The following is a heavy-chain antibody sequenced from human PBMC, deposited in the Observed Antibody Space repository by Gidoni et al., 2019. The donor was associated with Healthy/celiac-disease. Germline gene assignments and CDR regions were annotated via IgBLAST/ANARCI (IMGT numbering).Heavy chain of an antibody. CDR1: AGSISSSY. D-gene: IGHD3-16*02. J-gene: IGHJ4*02. CDR2: IYYSGST. CDR3: ARAYGVWGSYRYRYYFDY. V-gene: IGHV4-59*01. Sequence: QVQLQESGPGLVKTSETLSLTCTVSAGSISSSYWSWIRQPPGKGLEWIGYIYYSGSTNYNPSLKSRVTISVDTSKNQFSLKLISVTAADTAVYYCARAYGVWGSYRYRYYFDYWGQGTLVTVSA.